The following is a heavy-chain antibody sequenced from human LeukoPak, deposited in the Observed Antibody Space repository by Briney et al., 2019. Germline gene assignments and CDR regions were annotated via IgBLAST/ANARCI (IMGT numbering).Heavy chain of an antibody. V-gene: IGHV4-59*01. Sequence: PSETLSLTCTVSGGSISSYYWSWIRQPPGKGLEWIGYIYYSGSTNYNPSLKSRVTISVDTSKNQFSLKLSSVTAADTAVYYCARVSGGDFWSGSWYFDYWGQGTLVTVSS. CDR1: GGSISSYY. CDR3: ARVSGGDFWSGSWYFDY. J-gene: IGHJ4*02. CDR2: IYYSGST. D-gene: IGHD3-3*01.